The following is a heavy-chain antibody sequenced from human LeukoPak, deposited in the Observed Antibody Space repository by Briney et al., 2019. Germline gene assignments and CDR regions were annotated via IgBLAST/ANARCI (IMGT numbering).Heavy chain of an antibody. Sequence: GGSLRLSCAASGFTFSSYSMNWVRQAPGKGLEWVSSISSSSSYIYYADSVKGRFTISRDNAKNSLYLQMNSLRAEDTAVYYCARVMGYSGYVEFDYWGQGTLVTVSS. CDR1: GFTFSSYS. J-gene: IGHJ4*02. D-gene: IGHD5-12*01. V-gene: IGHV3-21*01. CDR3: ARVMGYSGYVEFDY. CDR2: ISSSSSYI.